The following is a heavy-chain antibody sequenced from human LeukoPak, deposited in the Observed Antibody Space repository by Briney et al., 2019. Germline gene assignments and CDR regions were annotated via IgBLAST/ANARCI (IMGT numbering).Heavy chain of an antibody. J-gene: IGHJ6*02. V-gene: IGHV4-39*01. CDR3: ATPLHATMDV. D-gene: IGHD2-15*01. Sequence: ASETLSLTCTVSGGSISSSSYYWGWIRQPPGKGLEWIGSIYYSGSTYYNPSLKSRVTISVDTSKNQFSLKLSSVTAADTAAYYCATPLHATMDVWGQGTTVTVSS. CDR1: GGSISSSSYY. CDR2: IYYSGST.